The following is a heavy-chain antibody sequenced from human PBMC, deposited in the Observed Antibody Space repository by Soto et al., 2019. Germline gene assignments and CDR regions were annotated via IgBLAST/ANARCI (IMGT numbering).Heavy chain of an antibody. Sequence: SDTLSVTCTVSGGSISRYYWSWIRQPPGKGLEWIGYIYYSGSTNYNPSLKSRVTISVDTSKNQFSLKLSSVTAADTAVYYCARTATVTRAFDIWGQGTMVTVSS. CDR2: IYYSGST. V-gene: IGHV4-59*08. CDR3: ARTATVTRAFDI. J-gene: IGHJ3*02. CDR1: GGSISRYY. D-gene: IGHD4-17*01.